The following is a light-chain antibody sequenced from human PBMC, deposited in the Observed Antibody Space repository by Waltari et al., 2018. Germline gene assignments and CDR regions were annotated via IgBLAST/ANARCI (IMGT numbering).Light chain of an antibody. CDR3: QKYNSALWT. Sequence: DIQMTQSPSSLSASVGDRVTITCRASQGISNYLAWYQQKPGKVPKLLIYAASTLQSGVPARFGGSGSGTDFTLTISSLQPEDVATYYCQKYNSALWTFGQGTKVEIK. CDR2: AAS. V-gene: IGKV1-27*01. J-gene: IGKJ1*01. CDR1: QGISNY.